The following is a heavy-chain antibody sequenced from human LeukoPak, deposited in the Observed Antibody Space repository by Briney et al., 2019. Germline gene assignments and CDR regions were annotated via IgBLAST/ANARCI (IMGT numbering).Heavy chain of an antibody. CDR1: GYTFTGYY. Sequence: ASVKVSCKASGYTFTGYYMHWVRQAPGQGLEWMGWINPNSGGTNYAQKFQGRVTMTRDTSISTAYMELSRLRSDDTAVYYCARVWFGEFRGTDVSGQGTTVTVSS. J-gene: IGHJ6*02. D-gene: IGHD3-10*01. V-gene: IGHV1-2*02. CDR2: INPNSGGT. CDR3: ARVWFGEFRGTDV.